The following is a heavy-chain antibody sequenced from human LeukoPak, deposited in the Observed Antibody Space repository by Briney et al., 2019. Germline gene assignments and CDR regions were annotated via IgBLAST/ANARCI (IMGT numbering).Heavy chain of an antibody. V-gene: IGHV4-30-4*08. CDR2: INYSGYT. CDR3: ARDRGYSYGPFDS. J-gene: IGHJ4*02. Sequence: SETLSLTCTVSGGSISSGGYYWSWLRQPPGTGLEWIGYINYSGYTLYNPSLRSRVTISIDTSKNHFSLKVSPVTAADTAVYYCARDRGYSYGPFDSWGPGTLVTVSS. D-gene: IGHD5-18*01. CDR1: GGSISSGGYY.